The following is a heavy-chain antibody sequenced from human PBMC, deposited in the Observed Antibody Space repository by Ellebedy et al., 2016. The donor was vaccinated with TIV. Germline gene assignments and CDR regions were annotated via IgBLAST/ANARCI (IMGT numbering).Heavy chain of an antibody. D-gene: IGHD5-12*01. CDR2: LWYDGSRE. CDR3: ATERSGYDFDY. V-gene: IGHV3-33*01. CDR1: GFTFSTYG. J-gene: IGHJ4*02. Sequence: GESLKISCAASGFTFSTYGMHWVRQAPGKGLKWVAVLWYDGSREYYADSVKGRFTVSRDNSKNTLYLQMNSLRTEDTAVYYCATERSGYDFDYWGQGTLVTVSA.